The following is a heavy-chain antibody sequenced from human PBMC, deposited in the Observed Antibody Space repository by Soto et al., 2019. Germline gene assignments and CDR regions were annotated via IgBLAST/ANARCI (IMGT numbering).Heavy chain of an antibody. CDR1: GFTFSSYS. D-gene: IGHD2-2*01. CDR2: ISSSSSYI. J-gene: IGHJ6*02. Sequence: GGSLRLSCAASGFTFSSYSMNWVRQAPGKGLEWVSSISSSSSYIYYADSVKGRFTISRDNAKNSLYLQMNSLRAEDTAVYYCARDREDIVVVPAANTYYYYGMDVWGQGTTVTVSS. V-gene: IGHV3-21*01. CDR3: ARDREDIVVVPAANTYYYYGMDV.